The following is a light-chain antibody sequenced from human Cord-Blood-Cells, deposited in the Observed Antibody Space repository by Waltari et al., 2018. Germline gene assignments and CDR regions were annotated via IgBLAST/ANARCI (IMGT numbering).Light chain of an antibody. Sequence: EIVLTQSPATLSLSPGERATLSCRASQSVSSYLAWYQQKPGQAPRLLIYDASNRATGIPARFIGSGSGTDFTLTISSLEPEDFAVYYGQQRSNLFTFGPGTKVDIK. CDR1: QSVSSY. V-gene: IGKV3-11*01. J-gene: IGKJ3*01. CDR3: QQRSNLFT. CDR2: DAS.